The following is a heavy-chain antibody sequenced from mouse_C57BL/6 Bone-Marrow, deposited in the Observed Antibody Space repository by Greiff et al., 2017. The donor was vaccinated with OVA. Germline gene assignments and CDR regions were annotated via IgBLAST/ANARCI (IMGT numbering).Heavy chain of an antibody. CDR3: ARDVRLRRRDY. V-gene: IGHV5-4*01. J-gene: IGHJ4*01. D-gene: IGHD2-4*01. CDR2: ISDGGSYT. CDR1: GFTFSSYA. Sequence: EVQLVESGGGLVKPGGSLKLSCAASGFTFSSYAMSWVRQTPEKRLEWVATISDGGSYTYYPDNVKGRFTISRDNTKNNLYLQMSHLKSEDTAMYYCARDVRLRRRDYWGQGTSVTVSS.